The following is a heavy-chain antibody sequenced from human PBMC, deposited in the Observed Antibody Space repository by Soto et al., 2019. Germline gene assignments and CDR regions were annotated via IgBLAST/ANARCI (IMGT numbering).Heavy chain of an antibody. V-gene: IGHV5-51*01. Sequence: PGESLKISCKGSGYSFTNYWIGWVRQMPGKGLEWMGIIYPGDSDTRYSPSFQGQVTISADKSISTAYLQWSSLKASDTAMYYCAGYSGTSPHYYCGMDVWGQGTTVTVSS. CDR3: AGYSGTSPHYYCGMDV. CDR1: GYSFTNYW. J-gene: IGHJ6*02. D-gene: IGHD1-26*01. CDR2: IYPGDSDT.